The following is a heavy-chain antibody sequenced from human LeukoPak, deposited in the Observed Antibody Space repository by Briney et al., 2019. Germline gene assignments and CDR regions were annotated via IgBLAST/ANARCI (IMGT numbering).Heavy chain of an antibody. V-gene: IGHV4-34*01. CDR1: GVSFSGYY. Sequence: PSETLSLTCAVYGVSFSGYYWSWIRQPPGKGLEWIGEINHSGSTNYNPSLKSRVTKSVDTSKNQFSLKLSSVTAADTAVYYCARDGEDAFDIWGQGKMVTVPS. CDR2: INHSGST. CDR3: ARDGEDAFDI. D-gene: IGHD4-17*01. J-gene: IGHJ3*02.